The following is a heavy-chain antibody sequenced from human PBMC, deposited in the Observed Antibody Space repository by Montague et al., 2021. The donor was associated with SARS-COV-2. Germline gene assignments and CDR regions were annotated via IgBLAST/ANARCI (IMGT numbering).Heavy chain of an antibody. J-gene: IGHJ3*02. CDR3: ARVKWELSVGNVFDI. V-gene: IGHV4-39*01. D-gene: IGHD1-26*01. Sequence: SETLSLTCTVSGGSISSSSYYWAWIRQPPGKGLEWIGSIYHSGSTFYNPSLKSRVSMSVDTSKNQSPLKLSPVTAADTAMYYCARVKWELSVGNVFDIWGQGTMVTVSS. CDR2: IYHSGST. CDR1: GGSISSSSYY.